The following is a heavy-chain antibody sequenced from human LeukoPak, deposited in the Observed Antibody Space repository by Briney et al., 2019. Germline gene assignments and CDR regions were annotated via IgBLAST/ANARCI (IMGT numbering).Heavy chain of an antibody. CDR3: ATKQWLAPPPDS. D-gene: IGHD6-19*01. Sequence: GGSLRLSCAASGFTFSKYWLLWVRQAPGKGLETASRINTDGTVTTYADSVKGRFTVSRDNADNTMFLQMNSVRDEDTAVYYCATKQWLAPPPDSWGQGTPVTVSS. CDR2: INTDGTVT. J-gene: IGHJ4*02. CDR1: GFTFSKYW. V-gene: IGHV3-74*01.